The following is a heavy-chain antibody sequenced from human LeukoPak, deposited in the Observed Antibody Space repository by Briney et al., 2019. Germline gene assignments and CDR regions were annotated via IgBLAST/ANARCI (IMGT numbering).Heavy chain of an antibody. CDR3: AKDQGYSYGSTPYYFDY. CDR2: ISGSGGST. CDR1: GFSLSNYW. D-gene: IGHD5-18*01. J-gene: IGHJ4*02. V-gene: IGHV3-23*01. Sequence: GGSLRLSCAASGFSLSNYWMNWVRQAPGKGLEWVSAISGSGGSTYYADSVKGRFTISRDNSKNTLYLQMDSLRAEDTAVYYCAKDQGYSYGSTPYYFDYWGQGTLVTVSS.